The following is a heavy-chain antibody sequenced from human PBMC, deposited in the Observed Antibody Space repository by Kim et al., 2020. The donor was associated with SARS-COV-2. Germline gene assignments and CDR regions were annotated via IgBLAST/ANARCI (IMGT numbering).Heavy chain of an antibody. D-gene: IGHD6-19*01. V-gene: IGHV3-48*03. J-gene: IGHJ4*02. Sequence: DSVKGRFTITRDNAKNSLYLQMNSLRAEDTAVYYCARTPAGYSSGWYGYWGQGTLVTVSS. CDR3: ARTPAGYSSGWYGY.